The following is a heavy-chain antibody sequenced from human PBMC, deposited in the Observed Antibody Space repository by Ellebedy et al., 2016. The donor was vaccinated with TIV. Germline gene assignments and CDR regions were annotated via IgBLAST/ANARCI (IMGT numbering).Heavy chain of an antibody. J-gene: IGHJ4*02. D-gene: IGHD3-22*01. CDR3: ARDGDYDSSGYYSRMFDY. CDR2: IIPIFGTA. V-gene: IGHV1-69*13. CDR1: GGTFSSYA. Sequence: SVKVSCXASGGTFSSYAISWVRQAPGQGLEWMGGIIPIFGTANYAQKFQGRVTITADESTSTAYMELSSLRSEDTAVYYCARDGDYDSSGYYSRMFDYWGQGTLVTVSS.